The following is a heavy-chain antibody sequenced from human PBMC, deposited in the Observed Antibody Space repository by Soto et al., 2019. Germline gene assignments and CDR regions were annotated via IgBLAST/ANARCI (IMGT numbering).Heavy chain of an antibody. CDR2: ISNNGDTA. CDR1: GFTFSSYA. CDR3: AKARVFIGAIVTLLDS. V-gene: IGHV3-23*01. Sequence: EVQLLESGGGMLQPGGSLTLSCAPSGFTFSSYAMVWVRQAAEKGLEWVASISNNGDTAYYADSVQGRFTISRGNSENTLYLQMNGLRADDTALYFCAKARVFIGAIVTLLDSWGQGTQVTVSS. J-gene: IGHJ4*02. D-gene: IGHD3-16*02.